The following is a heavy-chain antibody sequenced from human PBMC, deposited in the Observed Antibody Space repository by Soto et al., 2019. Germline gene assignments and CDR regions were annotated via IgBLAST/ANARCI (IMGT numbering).Heavy chain of an antibody. CDR2: INHSGST. CDR3: ARAWYSSSPGSWFDP. J-gene: IGHJ5*02. D-gene: IGHD6-6*01. V-gene: IGHV4-34*01. Sequence: QVQLQQWGAGLLKPSETLSLTCAVYGGSFSGYYWSWIHQPPGKGLEWIGEINHSGSTNYNPSLKSRVTISVDTSKNQFSLKLSSVTAADTAVYYCARAWYSSSPGSWFDPWGQGTLVTVSS. CDR1: GGSFSGYY.